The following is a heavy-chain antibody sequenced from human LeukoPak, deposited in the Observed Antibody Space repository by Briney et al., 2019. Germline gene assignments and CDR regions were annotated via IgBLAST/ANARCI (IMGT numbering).Heavy chain of an antibody. J-gene: IGHJ4*02. V-gene: IGHV1-69*13. D-gene: IGHD6-19*01. CDR3: ARDRPYTGGWRGFDY. CDR1: GGTFSRYA. CDR2: IIPMFGIA. Sequence: SVKVSCKAAGGTFSRYAISWGRKAPGQGLGGMGGIIPMFGIANYAQKFQGRVTITADESTSTAYMELSSLRSEDTAVYYCARDRPYTGGWRGFDYWGQGTLVTVSS.